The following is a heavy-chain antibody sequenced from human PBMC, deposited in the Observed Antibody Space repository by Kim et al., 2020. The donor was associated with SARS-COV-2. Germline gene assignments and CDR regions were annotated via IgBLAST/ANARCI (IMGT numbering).Heavy chain of an antibody. CDR3: ARGYDILTGYYSLEDYYGMDV. J-gene: IGHJ6*02. V-gene: IGHV1-3*01. D-gene: IGHD3-9*01. CDR2: INAGNGNT. Sequence: ASVKVSCKASGYTFTSYAMHWVRQAPGQRLEWMGWINAGNGNTKYSQKFQGRVTITRDTSASTAYMELSSLRSEDTAVYYCARGYDILTGYYSLEDYYGMDVWGQGTTVTVSS. CDR1: GYTFTSYA.